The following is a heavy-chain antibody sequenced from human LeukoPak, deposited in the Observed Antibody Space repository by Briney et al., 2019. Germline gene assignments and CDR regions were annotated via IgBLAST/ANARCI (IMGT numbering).Heavy chain of an antibody. J-gene: IGHJ4*02. CDR3: ATDILTGAGWYFDY. V-gene: IGHV1-69*05. CDR2: IIPIFGTA. Sequence: SVKVSCKASGGTFSSYAISWVRQAPGQGLEWMGRIIPIFGTANYAQKFQGRVTITTDESTSTAYMELSSLRSEDTAVYYCATDILTGAGWYFDYWGQGTLVTVSS. D-gene: IGHD3-9*01. CDR1: GGTFSSYA.